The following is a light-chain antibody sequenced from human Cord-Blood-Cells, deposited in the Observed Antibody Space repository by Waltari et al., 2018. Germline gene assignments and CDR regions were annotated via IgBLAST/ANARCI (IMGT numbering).Light chain of an antibody. CDR2: YKSDSDK. Sequence: QAVLTQPSSLSASPGASASLTCTLRSGINVGTYRIYWYQQKPGSPPQYLLRYKSDSDKQQGSGVPSRFSGSKDASANAGILLISGLQSEYEADYYCMIWHSSASVFGTGTKVTVL. CDR1: SGINVGTYR. J-gene: IGLJ1*01. V-gene: IGLV5-45*02. CDR3: MIWHSSASV.